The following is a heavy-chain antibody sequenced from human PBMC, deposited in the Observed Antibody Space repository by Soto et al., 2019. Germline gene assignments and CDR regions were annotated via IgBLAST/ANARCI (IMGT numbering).Heavy chain of an antibody. V-gene: IGHV5-51*01. Sequence: PGESLKISCKGSGYSFTSYWIGWVRQMPGKGLEWMGIIYPGDSDTRYSPSFQGQVTISADKSISTAYLQWSGLKASDTAMYYCARRGAAASGSTKNYYYYYGMDVWGQGTTVTVSS. CDR1: GYSFTSYW. J-gene: IGHJ6*02. D-gene: IGHD6-13*01. CDR3: ARRGAAASGSTKNYYYYYGMDV. CDR2: IYPGDSDT.